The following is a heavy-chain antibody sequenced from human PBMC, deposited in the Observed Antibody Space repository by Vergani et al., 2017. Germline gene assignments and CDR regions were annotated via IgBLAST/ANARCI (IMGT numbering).Heavy chain of an antibody. CDR2: INAGNGNT. D-gene: IGHD2-2*01. CDR3: ARVSFVVVPAAMDY. Sequence: QVQLVQSGAEVKKPGASVKVSCKASGYTFTSYAMHWVRQAPGQRLEWVGWINAGNGNTKYSQKFQGRVTITRDTSASTAYMELSSLRSEDTAVYYCARVSFVVVPAAMDYWGQGTLVTVSS. J-gene: IGHJ4*02. CDR1: GYTFTSYA. V-gene: IGHV1-3*01.